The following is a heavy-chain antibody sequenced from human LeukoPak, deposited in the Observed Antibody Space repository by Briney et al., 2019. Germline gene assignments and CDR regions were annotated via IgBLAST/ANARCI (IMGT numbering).Heavy chain of an antibody. CDR2: ISYDGSNK. V-gene: IGHV3-30-3*01. CDR3: AREPVVAPGDAFDI. CDR1: GFTFSSYA. J-gene: IGHJ3*02. Sequence: GRSLRLSCAASGFTFSSYAMHWVRQAPGKGLEGGAVISYDGSNKYYADSVKGRFTISRDNSKSTLYLQMNSLRAEDTAVYSCAREPVVAPGDAFDIWGQGTMVTVSS. D-gene: IGHD2-15*01.